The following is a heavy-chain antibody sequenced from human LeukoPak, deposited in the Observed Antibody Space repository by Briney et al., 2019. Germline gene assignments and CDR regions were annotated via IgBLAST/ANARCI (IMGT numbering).Heavy chain of an antibody. J-gene: IGHJ4*02. D-gene: IGHD3-22*01. V-gene: IGHV1-2*02. Sequence: ASVKVSCKASGYTFTGYYMHRVRQAPGQGLEWMGWINPNSGGTNYAQKFQGRVTMTRDTSISTAYMELSRLRSDDTAVYYCAREVVGDSSMSTDYWGQGTLVTVSS. CDR2: INPNSGGT. CDR1: GYTFTGYY. CDR3: AREVVGDSSMSTDY.